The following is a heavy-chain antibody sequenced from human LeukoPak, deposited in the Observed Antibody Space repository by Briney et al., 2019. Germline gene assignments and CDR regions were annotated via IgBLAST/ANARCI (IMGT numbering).Heavy chain of an antibody. D-gene: IGHD3-16*02. CDR1: GFTLTTNY. V-gene: IGHV3-66*03. CDR2: IYISGNT. Sequence: GGSLRLSCAASGFTLTTNYMTWVRQAPGKGLEWVSVIYISGNTYYTDSVKGRFTISGDSSKNTLYLQMNSLRPEDTAVYYCARDHIGGYIFMDVWGKGTTVTVSS. J-gene: IGHJ6*03. CDR3: ARDHIGGYIFMDV.